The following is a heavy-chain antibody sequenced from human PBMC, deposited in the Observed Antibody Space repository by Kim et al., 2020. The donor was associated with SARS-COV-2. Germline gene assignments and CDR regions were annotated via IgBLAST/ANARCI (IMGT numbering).Heavy chain of an antibody. D-gene: IGHD6-13*01. V-gene: IGHV3-20*04. J-gene: IGHJ3*02. Sequence: GGSLRLSCAASGFTFDDYGMSWVRQAPGKGLEWVSGINWNGGSTGYADSVKGRFTISRDNAKNSLYLQMNSLRAEDTALYYCARGVWGGNPTSPDAFDIWGQGTMVTVSS. CDR3: ARGVWGGNPTSPDAFDI. CDR1: GFTFDDYG. CDR2: INWNGGST.